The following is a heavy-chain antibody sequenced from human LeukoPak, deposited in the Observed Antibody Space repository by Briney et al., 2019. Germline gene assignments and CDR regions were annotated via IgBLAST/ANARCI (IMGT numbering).Heavy chain of an antibody. Sequence: PSETLSLTCTVSGGSISSYYWSWIRQPPGKGLEWIGYIYYSGSTNYNPSLKSRVTISVDTSKNQFSLKLSSVTAADTAVHYCARGEIVVGRPYYYYMDVWGKGTTVTVSS. CDR1: GGSISSYY. CDR2: IYYSGST. V-gene: IGHV4-59*01. J-gene: IGHJ6*03. CDR3: ARGEIVVGRPYYYYMDV. D-gene: IGHD2-2*01.